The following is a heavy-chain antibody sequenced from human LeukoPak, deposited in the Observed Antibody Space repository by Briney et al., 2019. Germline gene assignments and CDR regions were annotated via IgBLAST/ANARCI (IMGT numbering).Heavy chain of an antibody. CDR3: AMGATSWSGYSFPKIFQH. D-gene: IGHD3-3*01. V-gene: IGHV3-21*04. CDR2: ISSSSSYI. Sequence: GGSLRLSCAASGFTFSSYSMNWVRQAPGKGLEWVSSISSSSSYIYYADSVKGRFTVSRDNAKNSLYLQMNSLRAEDTAVYYCAMGATSWSGYSFPKIFQHWGRGTLVTVSS. CDR1: GFTFSSYS. J-gene: IGHJ1*01.